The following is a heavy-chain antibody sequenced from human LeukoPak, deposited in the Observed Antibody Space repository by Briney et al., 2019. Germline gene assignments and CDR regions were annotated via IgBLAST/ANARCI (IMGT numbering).Heavy chain of an antibody. J-gene: IGHJ3*01. V-gene: IGHV3-9*01. D-gene: IGHD5-24*01. CDR1: GFPFDEHA. CDR2: ISYSSETI. CDR3: AKDRGGGSQLGDAYDV. Sequence: GWSLRLSCAASGFPFDEHAMHWVRQAPGKGLEWVSGISYSSETIGYVDSVKGRFTISRDNVRKSLYLQMNSLRIEDTALYYCAKDRGGGSQLGDAYDVWGQGTMVSVSA.